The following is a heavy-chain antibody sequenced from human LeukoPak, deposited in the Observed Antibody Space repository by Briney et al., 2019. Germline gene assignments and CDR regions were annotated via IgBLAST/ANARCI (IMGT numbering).Heavy chain of an antibody. J-gene: IGHJ5*02. V-gene: IGHV4-39*01. D-gene: IGHD6-19*01. CDR2: IYYNGST. Sequence: SETLSLTCTVSGSSISSSSYYWGWIRQTPGKGLEWIGSIYYNGSTYYNPPLKSRVTISVDTSKNHFSLKLSSVTAADTAVYYCASNRQWLVYNWFDPWGQGTLVTVSS. CDR3: ASNRQWLVYNWFDP. CDR1: GSSISSSSYY.